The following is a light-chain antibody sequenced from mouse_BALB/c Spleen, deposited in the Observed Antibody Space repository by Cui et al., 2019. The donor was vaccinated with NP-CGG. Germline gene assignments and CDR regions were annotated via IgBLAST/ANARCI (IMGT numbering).Light chain of an antibody. CDR1: TGAVTTSNY. V-gene: IGLV1*01. Sequence: QPFLLKKPHLTTSPGETVTLTCRSSTGAVTTSNYANWVQEKPDHLFTGLIGGTNNRAPGVPARFSGSLIGDKAALTITGAQTEDEAIYFCALWYSNHWVFGGGTKLTVL. CDR3: ALWYSNHWV. J-gene: IGLJ1*01. CDR2: GTN.